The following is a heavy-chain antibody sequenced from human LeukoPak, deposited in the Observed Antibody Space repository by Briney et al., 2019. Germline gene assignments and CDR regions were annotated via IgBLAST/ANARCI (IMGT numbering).Heavy chain of an antibody. Sequence: GGSLRLSCAASEFTFSSYGMSWVRQAPGKGLEWVSSISGSGGSTQYADSVKGRFTISRDNSKNTLYLQMNSLRAEDTAVYYCARVPLEPLRVMLSGGYYFDYWGQGTLVTVSS. J-gene: IGHJ4*02. V-gene: IGHV3-23*01. CDR1: EFTFSSYG. CDR3: ARVPLEPLRVMLSGGYYFDY. CDR2: ISGSGGST. D-gene: IGHD2-8*01.